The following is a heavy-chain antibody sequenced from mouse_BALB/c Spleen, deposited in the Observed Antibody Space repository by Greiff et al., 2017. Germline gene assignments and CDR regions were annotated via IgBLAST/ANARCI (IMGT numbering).Heavy chain of an antibody. CDR3: ARDGDYDCYAMDD. D-gene: IGHD2-4*01. Sequence: EVKLVESGPGLVKPSQSLSLTCSVTGYSITSGYYWNWIRQFPGNKLEWMGYISYDGSNNYNPSLKNRISITRDTSKNQFFLKLNSVTTEDTATYYCARDGDYDCYAMDDWGQGTSVTVSS. CDR2: ISYDGSN. V-gene: IGHV3-6*02. J-gene: IGHJ4*01. CDR1: GYSITSGYY.